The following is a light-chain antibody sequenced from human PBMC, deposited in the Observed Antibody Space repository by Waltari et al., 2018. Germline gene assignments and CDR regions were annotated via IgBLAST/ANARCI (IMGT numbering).Light chain of an antibody. CDR2: DNR. CDR3: QSFDNSLSGVV. J-gene: IGLJ2*01. Sequence: QSVLTQPPSVSGAPGQRVTISCTGSRSNIGAGYDVHWYQQLPGTAPKLLIYDNRSRPSGVPDRFSGSKSGTSASLAITGLQAEDEAAYCQSFDNSLSGVVFGGGTKLTVL. V-gene: IGLV1-40*01. CDR1: RSNIGAGYD.